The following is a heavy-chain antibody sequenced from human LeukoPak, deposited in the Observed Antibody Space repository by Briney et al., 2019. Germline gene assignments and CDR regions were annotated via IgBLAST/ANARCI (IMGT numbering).Heavy chain of an antibody. V-gene: IGHV1-2*02. CDR2: INPNSGGT. J-gene: IGHJ4*02. CDR3: ASHSIFGVVTSTYYFDY. D-gene: IGHD3-3*01. Sequence: GASVKVSCKASGYTFTGYYMHWVRQAPGQGLEWMGWINPNSGGTNYAQKFQGRVTMTRDTSISTAYMELSRLRSDDTAVYYCASHSIFGVVTSTYYFDYRGQGTLVTVSS. CDR1: GYTFTGYY.